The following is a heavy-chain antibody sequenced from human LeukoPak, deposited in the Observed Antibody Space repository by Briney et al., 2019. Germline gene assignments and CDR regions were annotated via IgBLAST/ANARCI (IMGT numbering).Heavy chain of an antibody. V-gene: IGHV3-30-3*01. CDR1: GFTFSSYA. Sequence: GGSLRLSCAASGFTFSSYAMHWVRQAPGKGLEWVAVISYDGSNKYYADSVKGRFTISRDNSKNTLYLQVNSLRAEDTAVYYCAREGGSSGWYFDYWGQGTLVTVSS. CDR3: AREGGSSGWYFDY. D-gene: IGHD6-19*01. J-gene: IGHJ4*02. CDR2: ISYDGSNK.